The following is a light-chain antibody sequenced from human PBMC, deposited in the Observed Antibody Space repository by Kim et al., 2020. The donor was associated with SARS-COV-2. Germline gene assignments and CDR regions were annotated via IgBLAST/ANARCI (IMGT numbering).Light chain of an antibody. V-gene: IGKV3-15*01. CDR2: GAS. Sequence: EIVMTQSPATLSVSPGERATLSCRASQSIINNLAWYQQKPGQAPRLLISGASTRATGIPARFSGSGSGTEFTLTINSLQSEDFALYYCQQDNRWHSTFGQGTRLEIK. J-gene: IGKJ5*01. CDR3: QQDNRWHST. CDR1: QSIINN.